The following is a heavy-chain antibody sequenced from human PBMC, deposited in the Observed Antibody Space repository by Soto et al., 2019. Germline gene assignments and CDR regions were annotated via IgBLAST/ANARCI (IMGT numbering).Heavy chain of an antibody. CDR1: GFTFSTYG. CDR3: ARENSPGYSSGWLTN. D-gene: IGHD6-19*01. CDR2: IWYDGINK. V-gene: IGHV3-33*01. J-gene: IGHJ4*02. Sequence: GGSLRLSCAASGFTFSTYGMHWVRQAPGKGLEWVAVIWYDGINKYFEDSVKGRFTISRDNSKNTLYLQMNSLRAEDTAVYYCARENSPGYSSGWLTNWGQGTLVTVSS.